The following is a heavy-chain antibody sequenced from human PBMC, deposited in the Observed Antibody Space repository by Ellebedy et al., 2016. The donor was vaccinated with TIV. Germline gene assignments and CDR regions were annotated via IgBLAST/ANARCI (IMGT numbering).Heavy chain of an antibody. V-gene: IGHV3-74*01. CDR3: TTDEGGSFDS. J-gene: IGHJ4*02. CDR2: ISRDGDIT. Sequence: LSLTCAASAFTFSYYWMGWVRQAPGKGLVWVSRISRDGDITNYADSVKGRFTISRDNAKNTLYLQMNGLRVEDTALYYCTTDEGGSFDSWGQGTLVTVSS. D-gene: IGHD5-12*01. CDR1: AFTFSYYW.